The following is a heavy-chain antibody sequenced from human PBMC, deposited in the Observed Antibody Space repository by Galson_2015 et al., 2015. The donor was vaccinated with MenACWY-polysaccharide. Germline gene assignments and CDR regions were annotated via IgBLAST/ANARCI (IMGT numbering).Heavy chain of an antibody. J-gene: IGHJ4*02. Sequence: SLRLSCAASGFTFSSYGMHWVRQAPGKGLEWVAVISYDGSNKYYADSVKGRFTISRDNSKNTLYLQMNSLRAEDTAVYYCANLYSSSPDFDYWGQGTLVTVSS. CDR1: GFTFSSYG. V-gene: IGHV3-30*18. CDR2: ISYDGSNK. D-gene: IGHD6-6*01. CDR3: ANLYSSSPDFDY.